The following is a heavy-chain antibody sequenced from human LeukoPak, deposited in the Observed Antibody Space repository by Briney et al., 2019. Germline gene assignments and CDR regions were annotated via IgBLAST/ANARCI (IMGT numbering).Heavy chain of an antibody. D-gene: IGHD3-16*01. CDR2: IKFDGSLA. CDR3: VTGHYDSRMYFDL. J-gene: IGHJ2*01. CDR1: GFTFSTYW. Sequence: GGSLRLSCGASGFTFSTYWIHWVRQAPGKGLVWVSQIKFDGSLASYADSVKGRFTISRDNAKNTLYLQMNSLGTEDTAVYYCVTGHYDSRMYFDLWGPGTLVTVSS. V-gene: IGHV3-74*01.